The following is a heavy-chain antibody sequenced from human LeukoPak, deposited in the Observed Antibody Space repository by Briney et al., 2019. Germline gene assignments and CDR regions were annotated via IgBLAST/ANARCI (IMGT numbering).Heavy chain of an antibody. CDR1: GYTFTSYY. D-gene: IGHD1-26*01. V-gene: IGHV1-46*01. J-gene: IGHJ6*03. Sequence: ASVKVSCKASGYTFTSYYMHWVRQAPGQGLEWMGIINPSGGSTSYAQKFQGRVTMTRDMSTSTVYMELSSLRSEDTAVYYCAGQERSVGYYYYMDVWGKGTTVTVSS. CDR3: AGQERSVGYYYYMDV. CDR2: INPSGGST.